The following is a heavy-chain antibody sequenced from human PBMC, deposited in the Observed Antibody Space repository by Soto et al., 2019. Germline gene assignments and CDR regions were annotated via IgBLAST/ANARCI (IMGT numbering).Heavy chain of an antibody. Sequence: GGSLRLSCAASGFTFSSYSMNWVRQAPGKGLEWVSSISSSSSYIYYADSVKGRFTISRDNAKNSLYLQMNSLRAEDTAVYYCAGDITMVRGVNWPAAFDIWGQGTMVTVSS. J-gene: IGHJ3*02. CDR2: ISSSSSYI. D-gene: IGHD3-10*01. CDR1: GFTFSSYS. CDR3: AGDITMVRGVNWPAAFDI. V-gene: IGHV3-21*01.